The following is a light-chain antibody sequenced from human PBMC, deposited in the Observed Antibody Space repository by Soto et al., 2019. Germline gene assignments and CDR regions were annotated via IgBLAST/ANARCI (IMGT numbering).Light chain of an antibody. Sequence: EIVMTQSPATLSMSPGERATLSCRATQNVNSNLAWYQHRPGQAPRLLIYGASIRPTGIPARFSGSGSGTEFTLTIDSLQSEDFAVCYCQQYNDWPPMYTFGQGTKLEIK. CDR1: QNVNSN. CDR3: QQYNDWPPMYT. CDR2: GAS. V-gene: IGKV3-15*01. J-gene: IGKJ2*01.